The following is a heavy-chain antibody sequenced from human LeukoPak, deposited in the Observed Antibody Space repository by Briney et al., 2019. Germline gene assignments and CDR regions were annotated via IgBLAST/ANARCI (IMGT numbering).Heavy chain of an antibody. CDR3: ARGLGSTGRYYFDY. D-gene: IGHD1-14*01. CDR2: IKGDGGGA. CDR1: GFNFRSYG. Sequence: PGGSLRLSCSASGFNFRSYGMIWVRQAPGKGLEWVSDIKGDGGGAHYADSVKGRFTISRDNSKNTLYLQMNSLRVEDTAIYYCARGLGSTGRYYFDYWGQGTLVTVSS. J-gene: IGHJ4*02. V-gene: IGHV3-23*01.